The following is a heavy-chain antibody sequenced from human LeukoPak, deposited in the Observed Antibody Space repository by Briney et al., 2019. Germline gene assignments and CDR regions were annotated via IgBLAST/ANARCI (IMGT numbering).Heavy chain of an antibody. CDR1: GFTFSSHA. V-gene: IGHV3-21*01. CDR3: AKESGALGAPLYDY. Sequence: GGSLRLSCAASGFTFSSHAMNWVRQAPGKGLEWVSSIDSSSSYIYYADSVKGRFTISRANAKNSLFLQMNSLRAEDTAVYYCAKESGALGAPLYDYWGRGILVTASS. J-gene: IGHJ4*02. CDR2: IDSSSSYI. D-gene: IGHD4/OR15-4a*01.